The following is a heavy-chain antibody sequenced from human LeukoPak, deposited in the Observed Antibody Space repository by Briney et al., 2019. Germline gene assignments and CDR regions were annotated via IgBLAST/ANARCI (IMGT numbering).Heavy chain of an antibody. CDR1: GFTFRSYG. CDR2: IGVSGDQT. J-gene: IGHJ4*02. Sequence: GGSLRLSCAASGFTFRSYGMNWVRQAPGKGLEWVSAIGVSGDQTFYADPVKGRFTISRDNSKNTLSLAMNNLRAEDTAVYYCAKERNARGALDYWGRGTLVTVSS. V-gene: IGHV3-23*01. CDR3: AKERNARGALDY. D-gene: IGHD2-2*01.